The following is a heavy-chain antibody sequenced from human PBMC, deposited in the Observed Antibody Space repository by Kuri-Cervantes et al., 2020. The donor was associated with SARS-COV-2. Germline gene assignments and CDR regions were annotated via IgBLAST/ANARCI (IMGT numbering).Heavy chain of an antibody. D-gene: IGHD2-21*02. J-gene: IGHJ2*01. V-gene: IGHV3-7*01. Sequence: GGSLRLSCAASGFTFSYYWMSWVRQAPGKGLEWVANINQDGSEKYYVGSVKGRFTISRDNAKNSLYLQMNSLRAEDTAVYYCARDVEGGDRYLDHWGRGTLVTVSS. CDR2: INQDGSEK. CDR1: GFTFSYYW. CDR3: ARDVEGGDRYLDH.